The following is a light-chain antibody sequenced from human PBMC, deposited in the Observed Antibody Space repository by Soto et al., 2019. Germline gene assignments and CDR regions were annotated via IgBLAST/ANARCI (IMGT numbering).Light chain of an antibody. Sequence: QSVLTQPPSVSGAPGQRVTISCTGSSSNIGAGYDVHWYQQLPGTAPKLLIYGNSNRPSGVPDRFSGSKSGTSASLAITGLQAEDDADYYCQSYDSSLSAYVFGPGTKVTVL. J-gene: IGLJ1*01. CDR3: QSYDSSLSAYV. CDR2: GNS. CDR1: SSNIGAGYD. V-gene: IGLV1-40*01.